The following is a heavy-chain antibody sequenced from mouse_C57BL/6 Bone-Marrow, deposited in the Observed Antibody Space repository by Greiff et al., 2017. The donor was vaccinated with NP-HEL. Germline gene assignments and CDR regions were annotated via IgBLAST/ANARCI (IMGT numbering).Heavy chain of an antibody. Sequence: EVKLMESGPGLVKPSQSLSLTCSVTGYSITSGYYWNWIRQFPGNKLEWMGYISYDGSNNYNPSLKNRISITRDTSKNQFFLKLNSVTTEDTATYYCAREGGIYYGNFYAMDYWGQGTSVTVSS. J-gene: IGHJ4*01. CDR2: ISYDGSN. V-gene: IGHV3-6*01. D-gene: IGHD2-1*01. CDR3: AREGGIYYGNFYAMDY. CDR1: GYSITSGYY.